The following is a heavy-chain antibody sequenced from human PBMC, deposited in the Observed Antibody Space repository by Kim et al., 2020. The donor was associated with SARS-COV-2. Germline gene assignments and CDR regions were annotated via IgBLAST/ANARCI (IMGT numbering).Heavy chain of an antibody. CDR1: GFIFDSYD. J-gene: IGHJ4*02. D-gene: IGHD2-15*01. CDR3: MKVPALVVAETVIDY. Sequence: GGSLRLSCEGSGFIFDSYDMSWVRQAPGKGLEWVSGISGSGRTTYSAKSVKGRFTISRDNAKNTVYLQMNSLRVDDTAVYYCMKVPALVVAETVIDYWGQGTLVTVSS. V-gene: IGHV3-23*01. CDR2: ISGSGRTT.